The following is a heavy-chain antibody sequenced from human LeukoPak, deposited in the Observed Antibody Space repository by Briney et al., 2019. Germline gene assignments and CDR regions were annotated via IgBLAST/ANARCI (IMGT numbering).Heavy chain of an antibody. CDR1: GFTFSSYA. V-gene: IGHV3-23*01. Sequence: GVSLRLSCAASGFTFSSYAMSWVRQAPGKELEWVSSISGGGAVTYYADSVKGRFTISRDNSKNTVYLQMNSLRAEDTAVYYCAKEPRVATIEIFDYWGQGTLVTVSS. CDR2: ISGGGAVT. D-gene: IGHD5-12*01. J-gene: IGHJ4*02. CDR3: AKEPRVATIEIFDY.